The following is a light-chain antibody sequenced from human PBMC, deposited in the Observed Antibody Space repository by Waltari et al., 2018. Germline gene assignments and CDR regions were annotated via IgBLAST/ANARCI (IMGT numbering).Light chain of an antibody. V-gene: IGKV1-39*01. CDR2: AAS. Sequence: DIQMTQSPVSLSASVGDTVTITCRASHNIGTFLSWYQQIPAKAPTVLIYAASTLQRGVQSRFSGSGSGTDFTLTIFSLQPEDFATYFCQQTYSALCCTFGQGTKLEIK. J-gene: IGKJ2*02. CDR3: QQTYSALCCT. CDR1: HNIGTF.